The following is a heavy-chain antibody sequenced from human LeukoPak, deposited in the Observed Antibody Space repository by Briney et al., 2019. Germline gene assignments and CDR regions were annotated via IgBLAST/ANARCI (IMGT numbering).Heavy chain of an antibody. V-gene: IGHV1-2*02. CDR2: INPNSGGT. CDR1: GYTFTGYY. J-gene: IGHJ3*02. Sequence: GASVKVSCKASGYTFTGYYMHWVRQAPGQGLEWMGWINPNSGGTNYAQKFQGRVTMTRDTSISIAYMELSRLRSDDTAVYYCARDLRAWNYAAEDDAFDIWGQGTMVTVSS. D-gene: IGHD1-7*01. CDR3: ARDLRAWNYAAEDDAFDI.